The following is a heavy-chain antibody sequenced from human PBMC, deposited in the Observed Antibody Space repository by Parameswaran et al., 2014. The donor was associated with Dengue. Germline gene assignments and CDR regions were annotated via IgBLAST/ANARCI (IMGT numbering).Heavy chain of an antibody. J-gene: IGHJ1*01. CDR2: FDPEDGET. V-gene: IGHV1-24*01. Sequence: WVRQAPGQGLEWMGGFDPEDGETIYAQKFQGRVTMTEDTSTDTAYMELSSLRSEDTAVYYCATVLIDWKGSALRFPEYFQHWGQGTLVTVSS. D-gene: IGHD3-3*01. CDR3: ATVLIDWKGSALRFPEYFQH.